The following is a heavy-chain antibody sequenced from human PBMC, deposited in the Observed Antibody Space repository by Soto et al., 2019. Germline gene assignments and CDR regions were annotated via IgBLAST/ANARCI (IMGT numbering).Heavy chain of an antibody. Sequence: ASVKVSCKASGFTFTSSAVQWVRQARGQRLEWIGWIVVGSGNTNYAQKFQGRVTMTRDNTISTAYMELSNLSSEDTAVYYCAKAARRSSWYHFDIWGHGTLVTVSS. CDR3: AKAARRSSWYHFDI. CDR2: IVVGSGNT. V-gene: IGHV1-58*01. CDR1: GFTFTSSA. J-gene: IGHJ4*01. D-gene: IGHD6-13*01.